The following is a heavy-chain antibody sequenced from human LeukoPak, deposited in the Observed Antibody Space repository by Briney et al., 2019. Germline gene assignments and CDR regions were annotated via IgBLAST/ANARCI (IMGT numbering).Heavy chain of an antibody. CDR3: ARELLWFGEFDP. CDR2: IYHSGST. D-gene: IGHD3-10*01. V-gene: IGHV4-30-2*01. CDR1: GGSISSGGYS. Sequence: SETLSLTCAVSGGSISSGGYSWRWIRQPPGKGLEWIGYIYHSGSTYYNPSLKSRVTISVDRSKNQFSLKLSSVTAADTAVYYCARELLWFGEFDPWGQGTLVTVS. J-gene: IGHJ5*02.